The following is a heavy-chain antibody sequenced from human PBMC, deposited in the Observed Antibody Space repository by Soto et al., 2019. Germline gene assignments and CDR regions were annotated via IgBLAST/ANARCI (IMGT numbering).Heavy chain of an antibody. Sequence: SETLSLTCTVSGGSISSSSYYWGWIRQPPGKGQEWIGSIYYSGSTYYNPSLKSRVTISVDTSKNQFSLKLSSVTAADTAVYYCARHVSAMVRGLRPFFDYWGQVTLVTVSS. V-gene: IGHV4-39*01. CDR2: IYYSGST. D-gene: IGHD3-10*01. CDR3: ARHVSAMVRGLRPFFDY. CDR1: GGSISSSSYY. J-gene: IGHJ4*02.